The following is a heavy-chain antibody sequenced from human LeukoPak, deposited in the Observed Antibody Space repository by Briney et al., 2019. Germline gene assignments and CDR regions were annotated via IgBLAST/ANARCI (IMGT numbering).Heavy chain of an antibody. CDR3: XSXGXXRFDY. V-gene: IGHV3-7*01. Sequence: GGSLRLSCVASGVTFGMHWMSWVRQAPGKGLEWVANIKQXGSEKYYVDSVKGRFTISRDNAKNSLYLQMNSLRAEDTAVYYCXSXGXXRFDYWGQGTLVTVSS. J-gene: IGHJ4*02. CDR1: GVTFGMHW. CDR2: IKQXGSEK. D-gene: IGHD3-22*01.